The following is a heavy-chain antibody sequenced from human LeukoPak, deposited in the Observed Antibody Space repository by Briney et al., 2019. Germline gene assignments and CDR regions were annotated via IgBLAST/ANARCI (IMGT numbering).Heavy chain of an antibody. Sequence: HPGRSLRLSCAASGFTFSSYGMHWVRQAPGKGLEWVAVISYDGSNKYCADSVKGRFTISRDNSKNTLYLQMNSLRAEDTAVYYCAKDRTPWIQLWLPDYWGQGTLVTVSS. J-gene: IGHJ4*02. V-gene: IGHV3-30*18. CDR3: AKDRTPWIQLWLPDY. CDR1: GFTFSSYG. CDR2: ISYDGSNK. D-gene: IGHD5-18*01.